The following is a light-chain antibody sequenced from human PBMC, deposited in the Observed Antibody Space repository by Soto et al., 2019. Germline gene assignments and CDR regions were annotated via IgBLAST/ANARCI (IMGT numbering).Light chain of an antibody. CDR3: QQRSNWYT. V-gene: IGKV3-11*01. Sequence: EIVLTQSPATLSLSPGERATLSCRASQSVSSYLAWYQQKPGQAPRLLIYDASNRATVIPARFSGSGSGTYFTLTISSLEPEDFAFYYCQQRSNWYTFGQGTKLEIK. J-gene: IGKJ2*01. CDR2: DAS. CDR1: QSVSSY.